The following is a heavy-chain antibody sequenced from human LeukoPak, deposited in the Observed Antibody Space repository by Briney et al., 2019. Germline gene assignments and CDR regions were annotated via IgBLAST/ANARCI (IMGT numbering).Heavy chain of an antibody. V-gene: IGHV3-23*01. CDR3: AKGSGDSCFSPLDS. CDR1: GFTLTSYA. J-gene: IGHJ4*02. D-gene: IGHD2-15*01. Sequence: PGGSLRLSCAASGFTLTSYAMSWVRQAPGKGLEWLSLICGRGGNTYYADSVKGRFTISRDNSKNTLSLQMNSLRAEDTAVYYCAKGSGDSCFSPLDSWGQGTLVTVSS. CDR2: ICGRGGNT.